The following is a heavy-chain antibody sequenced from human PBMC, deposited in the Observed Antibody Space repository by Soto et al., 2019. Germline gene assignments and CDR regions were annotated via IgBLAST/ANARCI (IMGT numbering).Heavy chain of an antibody. V-gene: IGHV3-33*01. D-gene: IGHD4-17*01. CDR3: AREDYGDYTKHWYFDL. CDR2: IWYDGSNK. J-gene: IGHJ2*01. CDR1: GFTFSSYG. Sequence: QVQLVESGGGVVQPGRSLRLSCAASGFTFSSYGMHWVRQAPGKGLEWVAVIWYDGSNKYYADSVKGRLTISRDKSKNTLYLQMNSLRAEDTAVYYCAREDYGDYTKHWYFDLWGRGTLVTVSS.